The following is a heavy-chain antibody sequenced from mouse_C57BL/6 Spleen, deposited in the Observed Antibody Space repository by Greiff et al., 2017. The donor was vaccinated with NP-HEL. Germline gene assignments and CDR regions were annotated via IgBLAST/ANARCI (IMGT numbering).Heavy chain of an antibody. V-gene: IGHV1-72*01. D-gene: IGHD1-1*01. CDR3: AREDLVVVATDYAMDY. CDR1: GYTFTSYW. Sequence: QVQLKQPGAELVKPGASVKLSCKASGYTFTSYWMHWVKQRPGRGLEWIGRIDPNSGGTKYNEKFKSKATLTVDKPSSTAYMQLSSLTSEDSAVYYCAREDLVVVATDYAMDYWGQGTSVTVSS. CDR2: IDPNSGGT. J-gene: IGHJ4*01.